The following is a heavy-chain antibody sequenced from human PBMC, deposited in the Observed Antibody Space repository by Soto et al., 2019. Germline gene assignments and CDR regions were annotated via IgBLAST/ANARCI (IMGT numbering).Heavy chain of an antibody. CDR2: ITPNGGST. CDR3: ARYSYDSSGYLRRGYFDY. D-gene: IGHD3-22*01. CDR1: GYTFTNYY. J-gene: IGHJ4*02. V-gene: IGHV1-46*01. Sequence: ASVKVSCKTFGYTFTNYYLHWVRQAPGQGLEWMGVITPNGGSTRYEQKFQGRVTMTSDTSTSTDYMELSSLRSEDTALYYCARYSYDSSGYLRRGYFDYWGQGTLVTVSS.